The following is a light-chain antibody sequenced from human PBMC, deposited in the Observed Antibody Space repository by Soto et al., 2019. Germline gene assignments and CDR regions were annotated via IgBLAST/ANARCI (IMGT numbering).Light chain of an antibody. Sequence: EIVLTQSPGTLSLSPGERATLSCRASQSVSSSYLAWYQQKPGQAPRLLIYGASSRATGIPDRFSGSGSETDFTLTLSRLEPEDFAVYYCQHYGSSSWTFGQGTKVQIK. CDR1: QSVSSSY. J-gene: IGKJ1*01. V-gene: IGKV3-20*01. CDR2: GAS. CDR3: QHYGSSSWT.